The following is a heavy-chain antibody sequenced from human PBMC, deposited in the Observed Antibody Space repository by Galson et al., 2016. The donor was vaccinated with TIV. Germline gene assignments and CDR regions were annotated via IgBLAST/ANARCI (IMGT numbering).Heavy chain of an antibody. CDR3: ARMPGSYPFDF. CDR1: NGSFSGYS. J-gene: IGHJ4*02. CDR2: VNHNRHT. D-gene: IGHD1-26*01. V-gene: IGHV4-34*01. Sequence: ETLSLTCAVYNGSFSGYSWNWIRQSPGKGLEWIGSVNHNRHTFYNPSLKSRVSISIDTSTRHFSLKVTSLTAADTAVYFCARMPGSYPFDFWGQGILVTVSS.